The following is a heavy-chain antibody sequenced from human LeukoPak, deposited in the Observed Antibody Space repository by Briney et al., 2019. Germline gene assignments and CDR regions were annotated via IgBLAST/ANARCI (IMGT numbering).Heavy chain of an antibody. CDR3: ARGRVIAAAGYYYYYYMDV. V-gene: IGHV3-7*01. Sequence: PGGSLRLSCAASGFTFTTYWMSWVRQAPGKGLEWVADIKKDGSNRYYVDSVKGRFTISRDNAKNSLYLQMNSLRAEDTAVYYCARGRVIAAAGYYYYYYMDVWGKGTTVTVSS. D-gene: IGHD6-13*01. CDR2: IKKDGSNR. CDR1: GFTFTTYW. J-gene: IGHJ6*03.